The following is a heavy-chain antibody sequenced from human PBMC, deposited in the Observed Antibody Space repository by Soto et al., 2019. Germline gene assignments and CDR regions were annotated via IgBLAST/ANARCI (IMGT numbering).Heavy chain of an antibody. Sequence: PGGSLRLSCTASGFTFGDYAMSWFRQAPGKGLEWVGFIRSKAYGGTTEYAASVKGGFTISRDDSKSIAYLQMNSLKTEDTAVYYCTRSYCSSTSCYTDYGMDVWGQGTTVTVSS. CDR1: GFTFGDYA. CDR3: TRSYCSSTSCYTDYGMDV. J-gene: IGHJ6*02. V-gene: IGHV3-49*03. D-gene: IGHD2-2*02. CDR2: IRSKAYGGTT.